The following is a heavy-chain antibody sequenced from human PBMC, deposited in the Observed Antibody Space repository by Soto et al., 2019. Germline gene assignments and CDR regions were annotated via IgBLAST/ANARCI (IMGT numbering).Heavy chain of an antibody. Sequence: QMQLVQSGPEVKKPGTSVKVSCKASGFTFTSSAVQWVRQARGQRLEWIGWIVVGSGNTNYAQKFQERVTITRDMSTNTAYMELSSLRSEDTAVYYCAAGGGYYDSSGYPAPYNWFDPWGQGTLVTVSS. CDR3: AAGGGYYDSSGYPAPYNWFDP. CDR1: GFTFTSSA. CDR2: IVVGSGNT. D-gene: IGHD3-22*01. J-gene: IGHJ5*02. V-gene: IGHV1-58*01.